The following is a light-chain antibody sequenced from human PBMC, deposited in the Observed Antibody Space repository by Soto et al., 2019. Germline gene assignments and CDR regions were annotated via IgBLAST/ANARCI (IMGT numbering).Light chain of an antibody. CDR3: MQTLQTLLT. CDR2: LGS. Sequence: DIVMTQSPLSLPVTPGEPASISCGSSQSLLHSNGYNYLDWYLQKPGQSPQXLIYLGSNRASGVPDRFSGSGSGTDFTLKISRVEAEDFGVYYCMQTLQTLLTFGGGTKVDI. J-gene: IGKJ4*01. V-gene: IGKV2-28*01. CDR1: QSLLHSNGYNY.